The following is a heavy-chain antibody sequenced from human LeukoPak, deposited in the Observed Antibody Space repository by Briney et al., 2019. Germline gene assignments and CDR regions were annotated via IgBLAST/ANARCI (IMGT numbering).Heavy chain of an antibody. Sequence: SVTVSCKASGGTFSRYAISGVRQAPGQGLEWMGGIIPIFGTANYAQKFQGRVTITTDESTSTAYMELSSLRSEDTAVYYCARSEDIVVVPAAIRRYYYYYMDVWGKGTTVTVSS. CDR1: GGTFSRYA. J-gene: IGHJ6*03. D-gene: IGHD2-2*02. CDR3: ARSEDIVVVPAAIRRYYYYYMDV. CDR2: IIPIFGTA. V-gene: IGHV1-69*05.